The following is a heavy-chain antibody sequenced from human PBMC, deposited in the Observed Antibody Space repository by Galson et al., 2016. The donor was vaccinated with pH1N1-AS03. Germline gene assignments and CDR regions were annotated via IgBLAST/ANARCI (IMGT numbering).Heavy chain of an antibody. Sequence: SVKVSCKASGYTLTRYYMHWVRQAPGQGLEWMGIIDPSGGPTTYAPKFQGRITITTDTSTSTVYMELVSLRSGDTAVYYRARRYYFDYWGQGTLVTVSS. CDR2: IDPSGGPT. CDR3: ARRYYFDY. V-gene: IGHV1-46*01. J-gene: IGHJ4*02. CDR1: GYTLTRYY. D-gene: IGHD3-16*02.